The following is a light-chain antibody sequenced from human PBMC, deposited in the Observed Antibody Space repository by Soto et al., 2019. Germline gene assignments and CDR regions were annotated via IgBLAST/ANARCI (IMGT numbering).Light chain of an antibody. CDR2: EVT. CDR1: SGDVGTYNR. J-gene: IGLJ2*01. V-gene: IGLV2-18*02. Sequence: QSVLTQPPSVSGSPGQSVTISCTGTSGDVGTYNRVSWYQQPPGTAPKLMIYEVTNRPSGVPDRFSGSKSGNTASLTISGLQAEDEADYYCRSYTSSTTVVFGGVTKVTVL. CDR3: RSYTSSTTVV.